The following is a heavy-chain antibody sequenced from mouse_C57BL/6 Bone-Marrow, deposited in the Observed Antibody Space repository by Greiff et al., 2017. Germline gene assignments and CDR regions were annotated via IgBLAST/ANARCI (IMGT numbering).Heavy chain of an antibody. CDR3: ARGYYGSFDY. CDR1: GYSITSGYY. Sequence: EVQRVESGPGLVKPSQSLSLTCSVTGYSITSGYYWNWIRQFPGNTLEWMGYISYDGSNNYNPSLKNRISITRDTSKNQFFLKLNSVTTEDTATYYCARGYYGSFDYWGQGTTLTVSS. J-gene: IGHJ2*01. CDR2: ISYDGSN. D-gene: IGHD1-1*01. V-gene: IGHV3-6*01.